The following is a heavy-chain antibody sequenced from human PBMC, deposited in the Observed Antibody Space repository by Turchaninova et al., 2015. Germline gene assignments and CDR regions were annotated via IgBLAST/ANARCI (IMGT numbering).Heavy chain of an antibody. V-gene: IGHV1-18*01. J-gene: IGHJ4*02. CDR3: ARDYGTAGHQPIDY. D-gene: IGHD1-7*01. Sequence: QVQLVQSGAEVKKPGASVKVSCKASGYTFTSYAISWVRQAPGQGLEWMGWVRGYNCKTDYEQNLQGRVTMTPDASTSTGYMELRSLRSDDTAVYYCARDYGTAGHQPIDYWGQGTLVTVSS. CDR2: VRGYNCKT. CDR1: GYTFTSYA.